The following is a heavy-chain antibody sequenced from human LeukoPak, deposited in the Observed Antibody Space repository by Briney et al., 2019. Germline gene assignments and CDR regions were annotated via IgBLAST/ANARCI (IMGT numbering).Heavy chain of an antibody. V-gene: IGHV3-23*01. CDR2: ISDDGVAT. D-gene: IGHD2-15*01. CDR3: ALHEWWELGDYYIDH. Sequence: PGGSLRLSCVASGYIFHDYATSWVRQAPGKGLEWISGISDDGVATYYADSVKGRFSISRDNPRNTLFLQMSSLRADDTAVYYCALHEWWELGDYYIDHWGRGAMVTVSS. J-gene: IGHJ4*02. CDR1: GYIFHDYA.